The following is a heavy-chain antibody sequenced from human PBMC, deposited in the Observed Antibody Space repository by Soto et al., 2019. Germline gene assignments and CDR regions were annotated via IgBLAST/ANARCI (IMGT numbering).Heavy chain of an antibody. V-gene: IGHV1-69*01. J-gene: IGHJ6*02. Sequence: QVQLVQSGAEVQKPGSSVKVSCKASGGTFSSYAISWVRQAPGQGLEWMGGIIPISETTNYAQKFQGRVTITADESKSTAYMKLSSLRSEDTAVYYCARSQGSSTSLEIYYYYYYGMDVWGQGTTVTVSS. D-gene: IGHD2-2*01. CDR1: GGTFSSYA. CDR3: ARSQGSSTSLEIYYYYYYGMDV. CDR2: IIPISETT.